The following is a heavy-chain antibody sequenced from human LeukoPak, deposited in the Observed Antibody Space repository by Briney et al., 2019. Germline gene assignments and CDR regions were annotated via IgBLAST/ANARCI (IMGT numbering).Heavy chain of an antibody. D-gene: IGHD5-18*01. V-gene: IGHV1-8*01. J-gene: IGHJ6*03. CDR3: ARGYSYGPYYYYMDV. Sequence: ASVKVSCKASGYTFTSYDINWVRQATGQGLEWMGRMNPNSGNTGYAQKFQGRVTMTRNTSISTTYMELSSLRSEDTAVYYCARGYSYGPYYYYMDVWGKGTTVTVSS. CDR2: MNPNSGNT. CDR1: GYTFTSYD.